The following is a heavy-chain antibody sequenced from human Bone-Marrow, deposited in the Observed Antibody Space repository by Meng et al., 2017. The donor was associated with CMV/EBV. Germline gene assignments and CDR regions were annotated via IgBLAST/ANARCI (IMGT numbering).Heavy chain of an antibody. Sequence: GGSLRLSCAASGFTFSSYSMNWVRQAPGKGLEWVSTISGSGGSTYYADTVKGRFTISRDNSKNTLYLQMNSLRAEDTAIYYCAKWGSGLDYWGQGTLVTVSS. V-gene: IGHV3-23*01. CDR1: GFTFSSYS. D-gene: IGHD6-19*01. CDR3: AKWGSGLDY. CDR2: ISGSGGST. J-gene: IGHJ4*02.